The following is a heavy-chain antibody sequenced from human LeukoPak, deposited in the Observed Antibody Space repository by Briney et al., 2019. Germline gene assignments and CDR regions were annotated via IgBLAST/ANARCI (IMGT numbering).Heavy chain of an antibody. D-gene: IGHD4-23*01. J-gene: IGHJ4*02. V-gene: IGHV1-69*04. CDR3: ASDSPDFMTTVVTGVDY. CDR2: IIPILGIA. CDR1: GGTFSSYA. Sequence: ASVKVSCKASGGTFSSYAIIWVRQAPGQGLEWMGRIIPILGIANYAQKFQGRVTITADKSTSTAYMELSSLRSEDTAVYYCASDSPDFMTTVVTGVDYWGQGTLVTVSS.